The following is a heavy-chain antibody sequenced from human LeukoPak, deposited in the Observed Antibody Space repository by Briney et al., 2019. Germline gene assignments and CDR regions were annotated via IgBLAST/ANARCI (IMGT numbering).Heavy chain of an antibody. V-gene: IGHV3-30*04. Sequence: GGSLRLSCAASGFRFNNYAMHWVRQPPGTGLEWVAVISMDGIQEYYADSVKGRFSISRDNSKNTLYLQMNSLRSEDTAVYYCARELYSYALDALDLWGQGTMVTVSS. J-gene: IGHJ3*01. CDR1: GFRFNNYA. CDR3: ARELYSYALDALDL. D-gene: IGHD5-18*01. CDR2: ISMDGIQE.